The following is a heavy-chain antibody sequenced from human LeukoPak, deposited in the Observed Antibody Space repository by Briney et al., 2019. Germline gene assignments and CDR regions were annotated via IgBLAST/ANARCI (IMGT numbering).Heavy chain of an antibody. CDR3: ARDRGRDGYNGVDY. CDR2: ISSSSSTI. V-gene: IGHV3-48*01. D-gene: IGHD5-24*01. Sequence: GGSLRLSCAASGFSFSSYSMNWVRQAPGKGLEWVSYISSSSSTIYYADSVKGRFTISRDNSKNTLYLQMNSLRAEDTAVYYCARDRGRDGYNGVDYWGQGTLVTVSS. CDR1: GFSFSSYS. J-gene: IGHJ4*02.